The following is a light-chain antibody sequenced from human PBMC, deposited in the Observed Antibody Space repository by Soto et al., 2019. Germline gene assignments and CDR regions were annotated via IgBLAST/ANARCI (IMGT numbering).Light chain of an antibody. CDR1: SSDVGSYNL. J-gene: IGLJ3*02. V-gene: IGLV2-23*01. Sequence: QSALTQPASVSGSPGQSITISCTGTSSDVGSYNLVSWCQQHPGKAPKVMIFEGSKRPSGVSDRFSASKSGNTASLTISGLRAEDEADYYCCSFARSSTWVFGGGTKLTVL. CDR3: CSFARSSTWV. CDR2: EGS.